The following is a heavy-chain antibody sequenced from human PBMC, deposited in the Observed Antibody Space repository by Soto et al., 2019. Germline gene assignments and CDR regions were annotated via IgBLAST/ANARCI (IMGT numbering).Heavy chain of an antibody. Sequence: QITLKESGPTLVKPTQTLTLTCTFSGFSLSTSGVGVGWIRQPPGKALEWLALISWDDDKRYSPSLKSRLTITKDTSKNRVVLTMTNMDPVDTATYYCAHRQRIVGATRYWYFDLWGRGTLVTVSS. CDR1: GFSLSTSGVG. J-gene: IGHJ2*01. D-gene: IGHD1-26*01. V-gene: IGHV2-5*02. CDR3: AHRQRIVGATRYWYFDL. CDR2: ISWDDDK.